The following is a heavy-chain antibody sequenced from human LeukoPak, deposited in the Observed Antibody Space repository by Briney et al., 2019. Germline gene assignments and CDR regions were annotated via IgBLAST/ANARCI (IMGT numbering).Heavy chain of an antibody. Sequence: GSLRLSCAASRFTFSSYAMHWVRQAPGKGLEWVAVISYDGSNKYYADSVKGRCTISRDNSKNTLYLQMGSLRAEDMAVYYCARAPYYYYYYMDVWGKGTTVTISS. J-gene: IGHJ6*03. V-gene: IGHV3-30*14. CDR3: ARAPYYYYYYMDV. CDR2: ISYDGSNK. CDR1: RFTFSSYA.